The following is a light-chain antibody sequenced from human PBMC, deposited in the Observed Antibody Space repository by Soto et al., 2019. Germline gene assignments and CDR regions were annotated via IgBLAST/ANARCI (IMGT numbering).Light chain of an antibody. CDR2: GAS. CDR3: QQYNNWPLSIT. J-gene: IGKJ5*01. Sequence: EIVMTQSPATLSVSPGERATLSCRASQSVSSNLAWYQQKPGQAPRLLIYGASTRATGIPARFSGSGSGTEFTLTISSPQSEDFAVYYCQQYNNWPLSITFGQGTRLEIK. V-gene: IGKV3-15*01. CDR1: QSVSSN.